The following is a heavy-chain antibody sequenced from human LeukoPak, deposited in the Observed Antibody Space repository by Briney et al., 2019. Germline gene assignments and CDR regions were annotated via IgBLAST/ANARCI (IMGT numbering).Heavy chain of an antibody. CDR1: GFTFSSYW. CDR3: ARAGGSMTTVTTFDY. D-gene: IGHD4-17*01. J-gene: IGHJ4*02. Sequence: PGGSLRLSCAASGFTFSSYWMSWVRQAPGKGLEWVANIKQDGSEKYYVDSVKGRFTISRDNAKNSLYLQMNSLRAEDTAVYYCARAGGSMTTVTTFDYWGQGTLVTVSS. V-gene: IGHV3-7*01. CDR2: IKQDGSEK.